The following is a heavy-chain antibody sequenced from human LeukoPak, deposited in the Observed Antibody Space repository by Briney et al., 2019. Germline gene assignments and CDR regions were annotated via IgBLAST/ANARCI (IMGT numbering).Heavy chain of an antibody. D-gene: IGHD3-10*01. J-gene: IGHJ4*02. CDR1: GFTFSSYA. CDR3: AKAFVSSRRGSANHLALFDY. CDR2: ISGSGGST. V-gene: IGHV3-23*01. Sequence: GGSLRLSCAASGFTFSSYAMSWVRQAPVKGLEWVSAISGSGGSTYYADSVKGRFTISRDNSKNTLYLQMNSLRAEDTAVYYCAKAFVSSRRGSANHLALFDYWGQGTLVTVSS.